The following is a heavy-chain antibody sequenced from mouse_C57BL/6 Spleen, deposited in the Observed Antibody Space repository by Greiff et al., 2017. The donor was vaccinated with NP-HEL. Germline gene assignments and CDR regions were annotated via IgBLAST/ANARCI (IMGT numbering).Heavy chain of an antibody. J-gene: IGHJ1*03. CDR2: ISDGGSYT. Sequence: DVKLVESGGGLVKPGGSLKLSCAASGFTFSSYAMSWVRQTPEKRLEWVATISDGGSYTYYPDNVKGRFTISRDNAKNNLYLQMSHLKSEDTAMYYCASPLLLRYPSYWYFDVWGTGTTVTVSS. CDR3: ASPLLLRYPSYWYFDV. D-gene: IGHD1-1*01. V-gene: IGHV5-4*03. CDR1: GFTFSSYA.